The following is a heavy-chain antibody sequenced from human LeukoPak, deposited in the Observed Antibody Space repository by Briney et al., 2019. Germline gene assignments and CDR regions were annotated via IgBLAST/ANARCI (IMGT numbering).Heavy chain of an antibody. CDR3: TTEPPMDFFVVLPA. CDR1: GFTFGDYA. V-gene: IGHV3-49*04. D-gene: IGHD2-2*01. J-gene: IGHJ5*02. Sequence: PGRSLRLSCTASGFTFGDYAMNWVRQAPGKGLEWVGFIRSKTYGGTTEYAASVKGRFTISRDDSKSIAYLQMNSLKTEDTAVYYCTTEPPMDFFVVLPAWGQGTLVTVSS. CDR2: IRSKTYGGTT.